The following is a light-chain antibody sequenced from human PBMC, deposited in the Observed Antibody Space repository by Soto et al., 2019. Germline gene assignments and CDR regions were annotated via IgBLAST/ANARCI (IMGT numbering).Light chain of an antibody. CDR1: QSVSSNY. J-gene: IGKJ1*01. Sequence: EIVLTQSPGTLSLSPGERATLSCRASQSVSSNYLAWYQQKPGQAPRVLIYGASSRATGIPDRFSGSGSGTDFTLTISRLEPEDSAVYYCQPYGGSPWTFRQGTKVEIK. CDR3: QPYGGSPWT. V-gene: IGKV3-20*01. CDR2: GAS.